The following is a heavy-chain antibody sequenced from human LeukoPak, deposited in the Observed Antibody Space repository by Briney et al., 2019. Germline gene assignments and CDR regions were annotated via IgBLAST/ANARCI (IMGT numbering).Heavy chain of an antibody. D-gene: IGHD6-19*01. J-gene: IGHJ5*02. CDR3: ARGGIAVAGTRLNP. Sequence: ASVKVSCKASGYTFTSYDINWVRQATGQGLEWMGWMNPNSGNTGYAQKFQGRVTITRNTSISTAYMELSSLRSEDTAVYYCARGGIAVAGTRLNPWGQGTLVTVSS. CDR1: GYTFTSYD. V-gene: IGHV1-8*03. CDR2: MNPNSGNT.